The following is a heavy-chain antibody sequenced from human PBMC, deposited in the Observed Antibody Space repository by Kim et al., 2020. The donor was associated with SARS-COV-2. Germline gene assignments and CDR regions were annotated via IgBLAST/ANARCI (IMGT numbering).Heavy chain of an antibody. V-gene: IGHV3-21*01. Sequence: YADSVKGRFTISRDNAKNSLYLQMNRLRAEDTAVYYCARDNDYGDYVVDYWGQGTLVTVSS. D-gene: IGHD4-17*01. CDR3: ARDNDYGDYVVDY. J-gene: IGHJ4*02.